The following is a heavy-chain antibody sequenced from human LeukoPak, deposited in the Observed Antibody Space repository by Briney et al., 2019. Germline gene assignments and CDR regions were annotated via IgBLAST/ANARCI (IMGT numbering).Heavy chain of an antibody. V-gene: IGHV3-33*06. D-gene: IGHD3-3*01. CDR3: AKSRSGYPRVDGFDI. CDR1: GFTFSSYG. J-gene: IGHJ3*02. CDR2: IWYDGSHK. Sequence: GGSLRLSCAASGFTFSSYGMHWVRQAPGKGLEWVAVIWYDGSHKYYADSVKGRFTISRDNSKNTLYLQMNSLRAEDTALYYCAKSRSGYPRVDGFDIWGQGTMVTASS.